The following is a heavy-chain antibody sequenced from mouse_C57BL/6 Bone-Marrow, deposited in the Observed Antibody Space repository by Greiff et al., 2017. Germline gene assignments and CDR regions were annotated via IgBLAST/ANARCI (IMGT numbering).Heavy chain of an antibody. D-gene: IGHD2-2*01. CDR2: IDPSDSYT. V-gene: IGHV1-59*01. CDR1: GYTFTSYW. CDR3: ARVRIYYSYDVGSDWYCDV. J-gene: IGHJ1*03. Sequence: QVQLQQPGAELVRPGTSVKLSCKASGYTFTSYWMHWVKQRPGQGLEWIGVIDPSDSYTNYNQKFKGKATLTVDTSSSTAYMQLSSLTSEDSAVYYCARVRIYYSYDVGSDWYCDVWGTGTTVTVSS.